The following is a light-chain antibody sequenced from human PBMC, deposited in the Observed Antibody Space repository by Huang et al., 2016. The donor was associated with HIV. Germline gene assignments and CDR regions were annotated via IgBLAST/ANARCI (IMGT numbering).Light chain of an antibody. Sequence: EIVLTQSPATLSLSPGERATLSCRASQSVRSYFAWYQQKPGPSPRLLIYDASNRATGIPARFSCSGSGIDFTLTISNLQSEDFAVYYCQQRSAWPLTFGGGTKVEI. J-gene: IGKJ4*01. CDR1: QSVRSY. CDR3: QQRSAWPLT. V-gene: IGKV3-11*01. CDR2: DAS.